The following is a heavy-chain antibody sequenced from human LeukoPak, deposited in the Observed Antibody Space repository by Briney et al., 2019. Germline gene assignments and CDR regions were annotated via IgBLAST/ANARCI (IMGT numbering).Heavy chain of an antibody. J-gene: IGHJ3*01. V-gene: IGHV3-30*04. CDR2: ISNDGTNE. Sequence: GKSLRLSCVASGFSFREYPIHWVRQAPGKGLEWVGVISNDGTNEYDAEFVKGRFTMSRDNFKNTVFLDMKNLRTEDTAVYYCARAQISMFSSGQYLDVWGQGTLVTVSS. CDR1: GFSFREYP. CDR3: ARAQISMFSSGQYLDV. D-gene: IGHD1-14*01.